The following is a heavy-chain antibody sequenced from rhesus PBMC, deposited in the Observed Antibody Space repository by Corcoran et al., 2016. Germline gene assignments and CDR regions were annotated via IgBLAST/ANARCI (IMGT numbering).Heavy chain of an antibody. Sequence: QLQLQESGPGLVKPSETLSVTCAVSGGSISSSYWSWIRQAPGKGLEWIGYIYGSGSSTNYNPSLKSRVTLLVDTSKNQLSLKLSAVTAADTAVYYCASGGVAAPFDYWGQGVLVTVSS. CDR3: ASGGVAAPFDY. CDR2: IYGSGSST. V-gene: IGHV4-169*02. CDR1: GGSISSSY. D-gene: IGHD4-29*01. J-gene: IGHJ4*01.